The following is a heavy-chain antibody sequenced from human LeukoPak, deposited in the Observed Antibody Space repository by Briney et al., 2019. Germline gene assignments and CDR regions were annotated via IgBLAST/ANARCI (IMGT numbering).Heavy chain of an antibody. CDR1: GYTFSSYG. V-gene: IGHV1-18*01. CDR3: ARDRRYYGSGSYYGDNWFDS. Sequence: GASVKVSCKASGYTFSSYGISWVRQGPGQGLEWMGWISGYNGNTNYAQKVQGRVTMTTDTSTSTAYMELRSLRSDDTAVYYCARDRRYYGSGSYYGDNWFDSWGQGTLVTVSS. D-gene: IGHD3-10*01. J-gene: IGHJ5*01. CDR2: ISGYNGNT.